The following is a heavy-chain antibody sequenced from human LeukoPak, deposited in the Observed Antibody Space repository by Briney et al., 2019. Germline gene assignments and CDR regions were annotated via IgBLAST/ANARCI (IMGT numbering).Heavy chain of an antibody. CDR2: IKSKTDGGTT. CDR1: GFTFSSYA. D-gene: IGHD2-21*01. CDR3: TTLIPARISPYFDY. Sequence: PGGSLRLSCAASGFTFSSYAMSWVRQAPGKGLEWVGRIKSKTDGGTTDYAAPVKGRFTISRHDSKNTLYLQMNSLKTEDTAVYYCTTLIPARISPYFDYWGQGTLVTVSS. J-gene: IGHJ4*02. V-gene: IGHV3-15*01.